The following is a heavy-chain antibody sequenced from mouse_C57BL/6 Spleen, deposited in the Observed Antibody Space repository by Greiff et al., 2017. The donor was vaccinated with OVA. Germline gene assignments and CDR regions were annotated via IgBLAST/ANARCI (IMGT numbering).Heavy chain of an antibody. CDR3: ASRGKIYYDYEDDYAMDY. V-gene: IGHV1-39*01. Sequence: VQLQQSGPELVKPGASVKISCKASGYSFTDYNMNWVKQSNGKSLEWIGVINPNYGTTSYNQKFKGKATLTVDQSSSTAYMQLNSLTSEDSAVYYCASRGKIYYDYEDDYAMDYWGQGTSVTVSS. D-gene: IGHD2-4*01. CDR1: GYSFTDYN. CDR2: INPNYGTT. J-gene: IGHJ4*01.